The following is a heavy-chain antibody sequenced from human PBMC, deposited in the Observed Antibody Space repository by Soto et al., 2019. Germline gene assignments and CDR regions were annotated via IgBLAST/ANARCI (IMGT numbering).Heavy chain of an antibody. CDR3: ARAHSTGWHYFDY. Sequence: GGSLRLSCTASGFTVSNNCMTWVRQTPGKGLEWVSVIYSDETTYYTDSVKGRFTLSRDNSKNTLYLHINSLKVDDTAMYYCARAHSTGWHYFDYWGPGT. J-gene: IGHJ4*02. V-gene: IGHV3-53*01. CDR2: IYSDETT. D-gene: IGHD6-19*01. CDR1: GFTVSNNC.